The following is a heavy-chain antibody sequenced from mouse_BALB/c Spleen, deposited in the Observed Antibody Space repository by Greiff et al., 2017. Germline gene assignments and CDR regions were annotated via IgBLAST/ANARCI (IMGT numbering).Heavy chain of an antibody. J-gene: IGHJ3*01. V-gene: IGHV5-4*02. CDR3: ARSPLLLRYSWFAY. Sequence: EVMLVESGGGLVKPGGSLKLSCAASGFTFSDYYMYWVRQTPEKRLEWVATISDGGSYTYYPDSVKGRFTISRDNAKNNLYLQMSSLKSEDTAMYYCARSPLLLRYSWFAYWGQGTLVTVSA. CDR2: ISDGGSYT. CDR1: GFTFSDYY. D-gene: IGHD1-1*01.